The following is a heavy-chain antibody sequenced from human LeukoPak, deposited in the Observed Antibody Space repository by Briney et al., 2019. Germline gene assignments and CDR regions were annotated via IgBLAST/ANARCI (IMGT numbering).Heavy chain of an antibody. Sequence: GGSLRLSCATSGFTFKSYAMNWVRQSPGKGLEWVSAISGSGGSTYYADSVKGRFTISRDNSKNTLYLQMNSLRAEDTAVYYCAKLVYGSGSYYNYYYYYMDVWGKGTTVTISS. D-gene: IGHD3-10*01. V-gene: IGHV3-23*01. CDR3: AKLVYGSGSYYNYYYYYMDV. CDR1: GFTFKSYA. J-gene: IGHJ6*03. CDR2: ISGSGGST.